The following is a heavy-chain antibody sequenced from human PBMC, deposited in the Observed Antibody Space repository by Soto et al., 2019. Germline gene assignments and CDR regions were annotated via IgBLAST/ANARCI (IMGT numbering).Heavy chain of an antibody. J-gene: IGHJ4*02. CDR3: ARVYN. D-gene: IGHD1-20*01. V-gene: IGHV3-66*01. CDR1: GFTVNNNF. CDR2: IYTGGST. Sequence: GDSLRLSCADSGFTVNNNFMFWVRQAPGKGLEWVSVIYTGGSTYYADTVKGRFTISIDNSKNTVYLQVNSLRVEDTAVYYCARVYNWGQGT.